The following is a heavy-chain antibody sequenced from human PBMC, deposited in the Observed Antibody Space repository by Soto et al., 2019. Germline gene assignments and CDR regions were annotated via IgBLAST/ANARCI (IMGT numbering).Heavy chain of an antibody. CDR3: AREKSITMVRGVIGSVGGMDV. J-gene: IGHJ6*02. V-gene: IGHV4-34*01. CDR1: GGSFSGYY. CDR2: INHSGST. Sequence: SETLSLTCAVYGGSFSGYYWSWIRQPPGKGLERIGEINHSGSTNYNPSLKSRVTISVDTSKNQFSLKLSSVTAADTAVYYCAREKSITMVRGVIGSVGGMDVWGQGTTVTVSS. D-gene: IGHD3-10*01.